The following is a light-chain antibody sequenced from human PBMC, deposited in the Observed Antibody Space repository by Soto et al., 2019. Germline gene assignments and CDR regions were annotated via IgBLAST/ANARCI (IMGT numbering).Light chain of an antibody. J-gene: IGLJ1*01. CDR3: SSYAGSSNV. Sequence: QSVLTQPPSVSGAPGQRVTISCTGSSSNIGAHYDVHWYQQLPGTAPKLMIYEVNKRPSGVPDRFSGSKSGNTASLTVSGLQAEDEADYYCSSYAGSSNVFGTGTKVTVL. CDR2: EVN. CDR1: SSNIGAHYD. V-gene: IGLV1-40*01.